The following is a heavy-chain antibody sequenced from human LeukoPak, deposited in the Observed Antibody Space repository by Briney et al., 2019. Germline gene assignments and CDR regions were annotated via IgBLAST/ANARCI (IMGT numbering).Heavy chain of an antibody. D-gene: IGHD6-19*01. V-gene: IGHV3-21*01. CDR2: ISSSSSYI. CDR3: AKEDVRGWYTFDI. CDR1: GFTFSSYS. Sequence: GGSLRLSCAASGFTFSSYSMNWVRQAPGKGLEWVSSISSSSSYIYYADSVKGRFTISRDNAKNSLYLQMNSLRAEDTAVYYCAKEDVRGWYTFDIWGQGTMVTVSS. J-gene: IGHJ3*02.